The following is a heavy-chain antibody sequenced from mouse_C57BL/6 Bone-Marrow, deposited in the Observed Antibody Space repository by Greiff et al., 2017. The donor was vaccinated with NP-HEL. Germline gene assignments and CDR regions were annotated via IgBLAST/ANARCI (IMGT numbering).Heavy chain of an antibody. Sequence: EVMLVESGGGLVQPGGSMKLSCVASGFTFSNYWMNWVRQSPEKGLEWVAQIRLKSDNYATHYAESVKGRFTISRDDSKSSVYLQMNNLRAEDTGIYYCTGGNGSRGPHYFDYWGQGTTLTVSS. CDR3: TGGNGSRGPHYFDY. CDR2: IRLKSDNYAT. D-gene: IGHD2-2*01. J-gene: IGHJ2*01. V-gene: IGHV6-3*01. CDR1: GFTFSNYW.